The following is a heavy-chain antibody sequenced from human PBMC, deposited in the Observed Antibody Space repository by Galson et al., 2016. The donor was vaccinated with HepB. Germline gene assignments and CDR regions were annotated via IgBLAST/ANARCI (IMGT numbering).Heavy chain of an antibody. V-gene: IGHV1-69*04. J-gene: IGHJ6*02. Sequence: SVKVSCKASGGTFSSHAITWVRQAPGQGLEWMGRIIPILNIANYAQKFQDRVTVTRDTSTSTVYMELSSLRSEDTAVYYCARDRGSNSLKGYGMDVWGQGTTVTVSS. D-gene: IGHD3-10*01. CDR2: IIPILNIA. CDR3: ARDRGSNSLKGYGMDV. CDR1: GGTFSSHA.